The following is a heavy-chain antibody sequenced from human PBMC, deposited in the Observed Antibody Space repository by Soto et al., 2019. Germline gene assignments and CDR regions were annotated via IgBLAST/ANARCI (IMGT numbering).Heavy chain of an antibody. CDR3: ARKVVAGGVFDP. D-gene: IGHD2-15*01. CDR1: GYTFTSYA. V-gene: IGHV1-3*01. CDR2: INAGNGNT. J-gene: IGHJ5*02. Sequence: QVQLVQSGAEVKKPGASVKVSCKASGYTFTSYAMHWVRQAPGQRLEWMGWINAGNGNTKYSQKFQGRVTITRDTSASTAYMELSRLRSEDTAVYYCARKVVAGGVFDPWGQGTLVTVSS.